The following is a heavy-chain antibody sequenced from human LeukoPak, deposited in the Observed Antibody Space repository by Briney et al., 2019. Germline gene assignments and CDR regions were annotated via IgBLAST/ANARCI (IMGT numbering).Heavy chain of an antibody. CDR2: ISYDGSNK. J-gene: IGHJ4*02. D-gene: IGHD3-22*01. CDR3: AKDTGYYDSSGYFDY. Sequence: GRSLRLSCAASGFTFSSYGMHWVRQAPGKGLEWVAVISYDGSNKYYADSVKGRFTISRDNSKNTLYLQMNSLRAEDTAVYDCAKDTGYYDSSGYFDYWGQGTLVTVSS. CDR1: GFTFSSYG. V-gene: IGHV3-30*18.